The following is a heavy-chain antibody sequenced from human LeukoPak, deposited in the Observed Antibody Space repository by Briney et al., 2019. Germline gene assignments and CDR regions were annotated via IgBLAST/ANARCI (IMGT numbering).Heavy chain of an antibody. Sequence: ASVNVSCKASGYRFTSYGISWVRQAPGQGLEWMGWISAYNGNTNYAQKLQGRVTMTTDTSTSTAYMELRSLRSDDTAVYYCARGGDGDILTGLVFDYWGQGTLVTVSS. CDR3: ARGGDGDILTGLVFDY. J-gene: IGHJ4*02. V-gene: IGHV1-18*01. CDR2: ISAYNGNT. CDR1: GYRFTSYG. D-gene: IGHD3-9*01.